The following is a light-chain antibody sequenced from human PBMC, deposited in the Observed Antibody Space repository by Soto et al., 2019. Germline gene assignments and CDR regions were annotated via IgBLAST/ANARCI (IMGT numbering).Light chain of an antibody. CDR1: QSVSSTY. CDR3: QLFGSSPRYA. V-gene: IGKV3-20*01. Sequence: EIVLTQSPGTLSLSPGERATLSCRASQSVSSTYLAWYQQKPGQAPRLLIYGASSRATGIPDRFSGSGSGADFSLTTNRLEPEDFAVYYCQLFGSSPRYAFGQGTELEIK. J-gene: IGKJ2*01. CDR2: GAS.